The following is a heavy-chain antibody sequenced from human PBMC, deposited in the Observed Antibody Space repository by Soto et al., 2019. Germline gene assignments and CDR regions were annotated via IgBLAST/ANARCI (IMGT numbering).Heavy chain of an antibody. J-gene: IGHJ6*02. D-gene: IGHD6-13*01. V-gene: IGHV1-58*01. CDR3: AARSYSSSWWDYYYYGMDV. CDR2: IVVGSGNT. CDR1: GLTFTSSS. Sequence: VISVKVSCKDCGLTFTSSSLQWVQHARGKRLEWIGWIVVGSGNTNYAQKFQERVTITRDMSTSTAYMELSSLRSEDTAVYYCAARSYSSSWWDYYYYGMDVWGQGTTVTVSS.